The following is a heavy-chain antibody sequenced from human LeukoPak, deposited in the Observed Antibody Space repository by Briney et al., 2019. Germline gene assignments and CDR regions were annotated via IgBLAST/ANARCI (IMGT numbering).Heavy chain of an antibody. J-gene: IGHJ5*02. V-gene: IGHV3-74*01. D-gene: IGHD2-15*01. CDR1: GFTFSRYW. CDR2: ISADGSVT. Sequence: GGSLRLSCADSGFTFSRYWMHWVRQTPGKGLVWVSCISADGSVTRYADSVKGRFTISRDNTKSTLYLQMHSLRAEDTAVYYCATAGGDGSRMGFDPWGQGNLVTVSS. CDR3: ATAGGDGSRMGFDP.